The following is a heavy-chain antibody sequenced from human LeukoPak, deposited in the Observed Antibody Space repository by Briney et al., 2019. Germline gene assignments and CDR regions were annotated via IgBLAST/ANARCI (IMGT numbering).Heavy chain of an antibody. V-gene: IGHV4-59*01. D-gene: IGHD3-10*01. Sequence: PSETLSLTCSVSDDSITMYYWTWIRQPPGKGLEWIGYVDHTGSTNFNPSLNGRVSISRDTTKNLFSLKLSSVTAADTAVYYCARASVLLSMDVWGKGTTVTISS. J-gene: IGHJ6*03. CDR3: ARASVLLSMDV. CDR1: DDSITMYY. CDR2: VDHTGST.